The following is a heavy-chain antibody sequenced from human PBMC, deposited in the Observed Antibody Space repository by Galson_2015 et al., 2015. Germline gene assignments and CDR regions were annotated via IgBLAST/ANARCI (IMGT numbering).Heavy chain of an antibody. CDR3: ARQIMDYDFWSGYYPTNFGY. CDR2: ISRTAPYI. Sequence: SLRLSCAASAFTFSSSYISWVRQAPGKGLEWVSSISRTAPYIYYAEAEKGRFTISRDNAKNSLYLPMNSPVADDTAVYYRARQIMDYDFWSGYYPTNFGYWGQGTLVSVSS. D-gene: IGHD3-3*01. J-gene: IGHJ4*02. V-gene: IGHV3-21*01. CDR1: AFTFSSSY.